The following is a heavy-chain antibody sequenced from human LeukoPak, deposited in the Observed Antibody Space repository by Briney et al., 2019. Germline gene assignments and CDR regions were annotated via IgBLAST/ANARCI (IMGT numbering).Heavy chain of an antibody. CDR2: IYYTGGT. D-gene: IGHD6-13*01. Sequence: SETLSLTCSPSGGSISRTTYYWGWIRQTPGKELEWIGTIYYTGGTYYNPSLKSRVTISIDRSTNQFSLKLSSVTAADTALYFCARADSSSWYYFDYWGQGTLVAVSS. CDR1: GGSISRTTYY. J-gene: IGHJ4*02. CDR3: ARADSSSWYYFDY. V-gene: IGHV4-39*07.